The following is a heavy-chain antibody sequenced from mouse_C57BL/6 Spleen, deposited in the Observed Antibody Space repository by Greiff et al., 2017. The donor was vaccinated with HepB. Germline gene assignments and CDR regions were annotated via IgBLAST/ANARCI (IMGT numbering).Heavy chain of an antibody. CDR2: IDPSDSYT. Sequence: VQLQESGAELVKPGASVKLSCKASGYTFTSYWMQWVKQRPGQGLEWIGEIDPSDSYTNYNQKFKGKATLTVDTSSSTAYMQLSSLTSEDSAVYYCARGGHYWGQGTTLTVSS. V-gene: IGHV1-50*01. CDR3: ARGGHY. J-gene: IGHJ2*01. CDR1: GYTFTSYW.